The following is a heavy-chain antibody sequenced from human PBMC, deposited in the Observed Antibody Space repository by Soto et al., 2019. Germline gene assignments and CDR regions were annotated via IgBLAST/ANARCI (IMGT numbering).Heavy chain of an antibody. J-gene: IGHJ6*02. CDR3: AREVVTGRPTYYYYGMDV. CDR2: NYYSGST. Sequence: SETLSLTCTVSGGSISSYYWICIRQPPGKGLEWIGYNYYSGSTNYNPSLKSRVNISVDTSKNQFSLKLSSVTAADTAVYYCAREVVTGRPTYYYYGMDVWGQGTTVTVSS. CDR1: GGSISSYY. V-gene: IGHV4-59*12. D-gene: IGHD3-22*01.